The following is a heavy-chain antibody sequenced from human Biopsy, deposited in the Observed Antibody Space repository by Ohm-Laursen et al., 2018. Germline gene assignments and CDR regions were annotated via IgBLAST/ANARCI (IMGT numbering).Heavy chain of an antibody. J-gene: IGHJ6*02. V-gene: IGHV1-2*02. CDR3: ARVPAYPSIDGYYGLDL. D-gene: IGHD3-9*01. Sequence: ASVKVSCKASGYTFAGYYLHWVRQAPGHGLEWMGWINPNRGNANYAQSFQGRLTVTRDTSISTAYMELTSLTLDDTAIYYCARVPAYPSIDGYYGLDLWGQGTTVIVSS. CDR2: INPNRGNA. CDR1: GYTFAGYY.